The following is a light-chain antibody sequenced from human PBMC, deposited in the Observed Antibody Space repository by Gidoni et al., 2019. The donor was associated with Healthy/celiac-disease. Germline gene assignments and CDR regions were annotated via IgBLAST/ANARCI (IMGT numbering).Light chain of an antibody. Sequence: QSVLTQPPSASGTPGQRVTISCSGSSSNIGSNTVNWYQQLPGTAPKLLIYSNNQRPSGVPDLFSGSKSGTSASLAISGLQSEGEADYYCAAWDDSLNGWVFGGGTKLTVL. V-gene: IGLV1-44*01. CDR3: AAWDDSLNGWV. J-gene: IGLJ3*02. CDR2: SNN. CDR1: SSNIGSNT.